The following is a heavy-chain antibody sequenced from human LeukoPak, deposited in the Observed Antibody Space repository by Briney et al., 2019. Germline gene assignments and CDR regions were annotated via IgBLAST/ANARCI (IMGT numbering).Heavy chain of an antibody. CDR3: ARARGYYDSSGYYQTSHFDY. D-gene: IGHD3-22*01. V-gene: IGHV1-18*01. Sequence: ASVKVSCKASGYTFTSYGISWVRHAPGQGLEWMGWNSAYNGNTNYAQKFQGRVTMTTDTSTSTAYMELRSLRSDDTAVYYCARARGYYDSSGYYQTSHFDYWGQGTLVTVSS. CDR1: GYTFTSYG. J-gene: IGHJ4*02. CDR2: NSAYNGNT.